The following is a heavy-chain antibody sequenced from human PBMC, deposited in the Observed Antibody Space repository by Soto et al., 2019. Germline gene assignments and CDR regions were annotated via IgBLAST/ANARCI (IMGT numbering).Heavy chain of an antibody. D-gene: IGHD4-17*01. J-gene: IGHJ4*02. CDR1: GYTFTSYG. CDR3: AIDNYGDYALGY. Sequence: VKVSCKASGYTFTSYGISWVRQAPGQGLEWMGWISAYNGNTNYAQKLQGRVTMTTDTSTSTAYMELRSLRSDDTAVYYCAIDNYGDYALGYWGQGTLVTVSS. CDR2: ISAYNGNT. V-gene: IGHV1-18*01.